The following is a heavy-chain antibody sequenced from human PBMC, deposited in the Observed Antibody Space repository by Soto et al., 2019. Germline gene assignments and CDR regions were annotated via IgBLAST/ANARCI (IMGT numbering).Heavy chain of an antibody. V-gene: IGHV3-48*01. CDR1: GFTFSSYS. Sequence: GGSLRLSCAASGFTFSSYSMNWVRQAPGKGLEWVSYISSSSSTIYYADSVKGRFTISRDNAKNSLYLQMNSLRAEDTAVYYCARGGDWVTQAPMDVWGKGTTVTVSS. J-gene: IGHJ6*03. CDR2: ISSSSSTI. D-gene: IGHD2-21*02. CDR3: ARGGDWVTQAPMDV.